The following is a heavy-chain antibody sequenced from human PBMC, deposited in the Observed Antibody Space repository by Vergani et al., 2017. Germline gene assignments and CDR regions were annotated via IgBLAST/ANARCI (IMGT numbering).Heavy chain of an antibody. CDR1: GFALNRHA. J-gene: IGHJ6*02. Sequence: VQLVESGGGVVQPGTSLRLSCVVSGFALNRHAMYWVRQAPGKGLEWVANIKQDGSEKYYVDSLKGRFTISRDNAKSSLYLQMNSLRAEDTGVYYCARDRYYLGSGSYPYFYYYGLDVWGQGTAVTVSS. CDR2: IKQDGSEK. D-gene: IGHD3-10*01. CDR3: ARDRYYLGSGSYPYFYYYGLDV. V-gene: IGHV3-7*01.